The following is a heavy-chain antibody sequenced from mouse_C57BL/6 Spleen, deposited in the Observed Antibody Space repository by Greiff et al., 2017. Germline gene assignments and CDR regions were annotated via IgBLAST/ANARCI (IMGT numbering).Heavy chain of an antibody. D-gene: IGHD2-4*01. J-gene: IGHJ4*01. CDR1: GFSLTSYG. V-gene: IGHV2-2*01. CDR3: ARNYDDYDEGYYYAMDY. Sequence: QVQLQQSGPGLVQPSQSLSITCTVSGFSLTSYGVHWVRQSPGKGMEWLGVIWSGGSTDYNAAFISRLSISKDNSKSQVFFKMNSLQADDTAIYYCARNYDDYDEGYYYAMDYWGEGTSVTVSS. CDR2: IWSGGST.